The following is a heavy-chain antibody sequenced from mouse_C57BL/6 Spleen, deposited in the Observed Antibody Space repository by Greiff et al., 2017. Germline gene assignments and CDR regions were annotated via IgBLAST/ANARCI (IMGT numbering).Heavy chain of an antibody. D-gene: IGHD1-1*01. Sequence: VKLQESGPELVKPGASVKISCKASGYAFSSSWMNWVKQRPGKGLEWIGRIYPGDGDTNYNGKFKGKATLTADKSSSTAYMQLSSLTSEDSAVYFCARSPNYYGSSYYYAMDYWGQGTSVTVSS. V-gene: IGHV1-82*01. J-gene: IGHJ4*01. CDR3: ARSPNYYGSSYYYAMDY. CDR2: IYPGDGDT. CDR1: GYAFSSSW.